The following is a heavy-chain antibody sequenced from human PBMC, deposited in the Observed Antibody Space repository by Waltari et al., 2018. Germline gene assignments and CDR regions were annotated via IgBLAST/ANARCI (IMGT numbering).Heavy chain of an antibody. CDR1: GFTFVTSA. D-gene: IGHD6-13*01. V-gene: IGHV3-23*01. Sequence: EVQLLESGGGLVQPGGSLRLSCAASGFTFVTSAMTWVRQAPGKGLEWGLSSSGPALPTFSADSLNGRFSISRDNSKKTLYLQINGLTADDTAVYYCAKVAGIAAAEFHFDFWGRGTLVTVSS. J-gene: IGHJ4*02. CDR3: AKVAGIAAAEFHFDF. CDR2: SSGPALPT.